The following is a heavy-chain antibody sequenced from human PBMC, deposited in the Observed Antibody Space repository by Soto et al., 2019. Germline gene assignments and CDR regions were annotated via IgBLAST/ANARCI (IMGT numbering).Heavy chain of an antibody. V-gene: IGHV1-24*01. CDR3: ARDLRAARLHLDY. J-gene: IGHJ4*02. D-gene: IGHD6-6*01. CDR2: FDPEDGET. CDR1: GYTLTASS. Sequence: AAAKDSCKVSGYTLTASSINWVRQAPGKGLEWMGGFDPEDGETIYAQKFQGRVTMTTDTSTSTAYMELRSLRSDDTAVYYCARDLRAARLHLDYWGQGTLVTASS.